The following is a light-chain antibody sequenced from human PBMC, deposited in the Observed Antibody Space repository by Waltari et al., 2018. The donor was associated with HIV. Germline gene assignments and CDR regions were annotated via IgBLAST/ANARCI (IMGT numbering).Light chain of an antibody. CDR1: TFNIGNNY. J-gene: IGLJ3*02. V-gene: IGLV1-51*01. CDR3: GTWDSSLTAWV. CDR2: DNN. Sequence: QSVLTQPPSVSAAPGPKVTISCSGSTFNIGNNYFSWYQQLPGTAPKLLIYDNNKRPSGIPDRFSGSKSGTSATLGITGLQAGDEADYYCGTWDSSLTAWVFGGGTKLTAL.